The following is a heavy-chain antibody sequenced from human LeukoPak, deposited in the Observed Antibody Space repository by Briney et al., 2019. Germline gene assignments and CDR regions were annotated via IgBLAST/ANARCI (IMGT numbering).Heavy chain of an antibody. Sequence: GGSLRLSCAVSGFIFSNYWMIWVRQAPGKGLEWVAYINRDGSDKYYADSVKGRFTISRDNAKNSLYLQMNSLRAEDTAVYYCARAPWGSYGIDYWGQGTLVTVSS. CDR1: GFIFSNYW. D-gene: IGHD3-16*01. CDR3: ARAPWGSYGIDY. CDR2: INRDGSDK. J-gene: IGHJ4*02. V-gene: IGHV3-7*05.